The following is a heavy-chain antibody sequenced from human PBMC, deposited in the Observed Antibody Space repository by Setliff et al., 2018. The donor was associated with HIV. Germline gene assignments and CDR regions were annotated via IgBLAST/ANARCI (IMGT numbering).Heavy chain of an antibody. J-gene: IGHJ6*01. CDR1: AYTFNSYY. D-gene: IGHD3-22*01. V-gene: IGHV1-46*02. CDR2: IGPSGSST. Sequence: ASVKVSCKTSAYTFNSYYMHWIRQAPGQGLEWMGLIGPSGSSTTYAQNFQGRVTMSRDTSTNTVYMELSSLRSEDTAVYYCARDRSSGLSFYYGMDVWGPGTMVTVS. CDR3: ARDRSSGLSFYYGMDV.